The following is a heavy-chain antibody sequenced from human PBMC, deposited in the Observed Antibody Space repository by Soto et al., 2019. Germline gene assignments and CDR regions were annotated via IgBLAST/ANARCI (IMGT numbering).Heavy chain of an antibody. CDR1: GYTFTSYY. CDR2: INPSGGNT. D-gene: IGHD3-3*01. Sequence: ASVKVSCKASGYTFTSYYMHWVRQAPGQGLEWMGIINPSGGNTSYAQKFQGRVTMTRDTSTSTVYMELSSLRSEDTAVYYCARCWYYDYWSGYSLDGKDVWGQGTTVTVSS. J-gene: IGHJ6*02. CDR3: ARCWYYDYWSGYSLDGKDV. V-gene: IGHV1-46*01.